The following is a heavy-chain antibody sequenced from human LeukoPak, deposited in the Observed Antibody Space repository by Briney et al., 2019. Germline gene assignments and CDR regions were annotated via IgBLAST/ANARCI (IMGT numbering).Heavy chain of an antibody. CDR2: INGDGSRT. J-gene: IGHJ4*02. CDR1: GFTSRSYW. CDR3: ARDPDLSGYSFFEC. Sequence: GGSLRLSCAASGFTSRSYWMHWLRQAPGKGLEWVSRINGDGSRTAYGDSVKGRFTISIDNAKNTLSLQMNSLRAEDTAVYYCARDPDLSGYSFFECWGQGTLVTVSS. V-gene: IGHV3-74*01. D-gene: IGHD3-22*01.